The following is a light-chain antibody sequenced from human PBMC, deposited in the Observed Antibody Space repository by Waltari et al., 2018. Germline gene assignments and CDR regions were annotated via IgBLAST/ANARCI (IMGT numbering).Light chain of an antibody. V-gene: IGKV1-39*01. CDR1: QSISTA. CDR3: HQSYKAPQT. J-gene: IGKJ4*01. CDR2: AAS. Sequence: DIQMTQSPSSLSASVGDRVTITCRASQSISTALSWYLQKPGKAPKLLIYAASLLQDVFPSRFRGIGSGTDFTLTISNLQPEDFATYFCHQSYKAPQTFGGGTRLEIK.